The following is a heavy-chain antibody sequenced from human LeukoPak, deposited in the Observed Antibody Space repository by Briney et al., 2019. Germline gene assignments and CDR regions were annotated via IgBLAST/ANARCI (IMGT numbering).Heavy chain of an antibody. V-gene: IGHV3-23*01. D-gene: IGHD6-13*01. CDR1: GFSFTSAA. Sequence: PGGSLRLSCTASGFSFTSAAMSWVRQAPGKGLEWVSVISSRGESTYYSDWVKGRFSISRDDSKNTLYLQMDSLRVEDTAVYHCGKDMQLTYWGQGILVTVSS. CDR3: GKDMQLTY. CDR2: ISSRGEST. J-gene: IGHJ4*02.